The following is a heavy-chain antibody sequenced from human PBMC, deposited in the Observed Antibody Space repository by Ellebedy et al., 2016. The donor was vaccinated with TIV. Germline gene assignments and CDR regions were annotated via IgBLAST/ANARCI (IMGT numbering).Heavy chain of an antibody. V-gene: IGHV1-69*10. CDR2: IIPLLGIP. CDR1: GGTFSNYA. Sequence: AASVKVSCKASGGTFSNYAISWVRQAPGQGLEWMGVIIPLLGIPNYAQKFQGRVTITADKSTSTVYMELSSLRSEDTAIYYCARDGGYCGGDCFYYFDYWGQGTLVTVSS. CDR3: ARDGGYCGGDCFYYFDY. D-gene: IGHD2-21*02. J-gene: IGHJ4*02.